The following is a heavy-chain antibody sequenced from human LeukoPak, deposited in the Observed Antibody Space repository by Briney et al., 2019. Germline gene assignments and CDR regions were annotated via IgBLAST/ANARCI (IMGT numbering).Heavy chain of an antibody. D-gene: IGHD6-13*01. Sequence: PGESLKISCKGSGYSFPSYWISWVRQMPGKGLEWMGRIDPSDSYTNYSPSFQGHVTISADKSISTAYLQWSSLKASDTAMYYCARQMIAAAGTLSNPADYWGQGTLVTVSS. CDR3: ARQMIAAAGTLSNPADY. CDR2: IDPSDSYT. CDR1: GYSFPSYW. J-gene: IGHJ4*02. V-gene: IGHV5-10-1*01.